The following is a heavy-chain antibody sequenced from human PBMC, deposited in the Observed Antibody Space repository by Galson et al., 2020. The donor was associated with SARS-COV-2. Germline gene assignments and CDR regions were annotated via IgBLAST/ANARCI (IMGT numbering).Heavy chain of an antibody. D-gene: IGHD3-9*01. CDR2: IDWDDDK. J-gene: IGHJ6*02. CDR3: ARISYDILTGYYYGRDV. Sequence: SGPTLAQPTKTLTLTCTFSGFSLSTSVMCVSWIRHPPGKALEWLALIDWDDDKYYSTSLKTRLTISKDTSKNQVVLTITNMDPVDTATYYCARISYDILTGYYYGRDVWGQGTTVTV. CDR1: GFSLSTSVMC. V-gene: IGHV2-70*01.